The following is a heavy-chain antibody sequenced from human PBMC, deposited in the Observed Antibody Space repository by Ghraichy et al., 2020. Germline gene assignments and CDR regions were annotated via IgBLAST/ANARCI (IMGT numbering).Heavy chain of an antibody. CDR1: TFTFSSYS. D-gene: IGHD1-14*01. Sequence: KLSCTASTFTFSSYSMNWVRQAPGKGLEWVSSISSSGSHIYYADSVKGRFTISRDNAKNSLYLQMNSLRPEDTAVYYCARDPDTNPDQDWFDPWGQGTLVTVSS. CDR3: ARDPDTNPDQDWFDP. V-gene: IGHV3-21*01. J-gene: IGHJ5*02. CDR2: ISSSGSHI.